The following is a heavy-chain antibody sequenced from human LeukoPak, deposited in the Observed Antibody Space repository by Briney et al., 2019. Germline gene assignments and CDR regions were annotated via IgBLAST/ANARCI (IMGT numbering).Heavy chain of an antibody. D-gene: IGHD7-27*01. CDR3: AARLGGTGAYFY. J-gene: IGHJ4*02. CDR2: IKDDGSAK. V-gene: IGHV3-7*01. Sequence: GGSLRLSCAASGFTFGNYWMSWVRQPPGKGLEWVANIKDDGSAKRSLASVRGRFTISRDNDKNSLYMQMNSLRVDDTAVYFCAARLGGTGAYFYWGQGTLVTVSS. CDR1: GFTFGNYW.